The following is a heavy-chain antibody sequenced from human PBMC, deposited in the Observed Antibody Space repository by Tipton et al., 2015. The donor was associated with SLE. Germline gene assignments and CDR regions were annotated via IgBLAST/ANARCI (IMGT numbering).Heavy chain of an antibody. D-gene: IGHD6-13*01. CDR2: IFHTGAT. J-gene: IGHJ5*02. CDR3: ATGLLRAAGSGIGWFDP. Sequence: TLSLTCTVSAGSISSSCWNWIRQSPGKGLERIGHIFHTGATNYNPSLKSRVTISVDRSRNHFSLNLSSVTAADTAVYYCATGLLRAAGSGIGWFDPWGQGTLVTVSS. CDR1: AGSISSSC. V-gene: IGHV4-59*12.